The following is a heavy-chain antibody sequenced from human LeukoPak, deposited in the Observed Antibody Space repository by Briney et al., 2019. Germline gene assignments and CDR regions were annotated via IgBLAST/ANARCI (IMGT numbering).Heavy chain of an antibody. Sequence: SVKVSCKASGGTFSSYAISWVRQAPGQGLEWMGGIIPIFGTANYAQKFQGRVTITADKSTSTAYMELSSLRSEDTAVYYCARQVGWYLTPVGYYYYYMDVWGKGTTVTVSS. J-gene: IGHJ6*03. CDR1: GGTFSSYA. CDR2: IIPIFGTA. D-gene: IGHD6-19*01. V-gene: IGHV1-69*06. CDR3: ARQVGWYLTPVGYYYYYMDV.